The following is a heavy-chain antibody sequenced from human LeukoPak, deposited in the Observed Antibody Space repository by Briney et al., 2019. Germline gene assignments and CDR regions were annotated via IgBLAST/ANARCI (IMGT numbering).Heavy chain of an antibody. CDR1: GFTFSDYY. J-gene: IGHJ4*02. V-gene: IGHV3-23*01. CDR3: AKRIRYSGYDDY. Sequence: PGGSLRLSCAASGFTFSDYYMSWVRQAPGKGLEWVSAISGSGGSTYYADSVKGRFTISRDNSKNTLYLQMNSLRAEDTAVYYCAKRIRYSGYDDYWGQGTLVTVSS. CDR2: ISGSGGST. D-gene: IGHD5-12*01.